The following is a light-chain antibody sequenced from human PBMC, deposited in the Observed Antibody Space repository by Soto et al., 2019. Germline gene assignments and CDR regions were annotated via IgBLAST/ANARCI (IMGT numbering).Light chain of an antibody. Sequence: QSVLTQPPSVSGAPGQRVTISCTGSRSNIGTYDVHWYQQFPGTAPKLLISGNSNRPSGVPDRFSGSKSGTSASLAINGLRSDDEADYYCAAWDDNLNAYVFGSGTKLTVL. J-gene: IGLJ1*01. V-gene: IGLV1-40*01. CDR1: RSNIGTYD. CDR2: GNS. CDR3: AAWDDNLNAYV.